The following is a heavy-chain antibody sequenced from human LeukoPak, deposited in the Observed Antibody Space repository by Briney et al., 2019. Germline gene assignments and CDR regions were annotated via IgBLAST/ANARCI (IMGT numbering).Heavy chain of an antibody. V-gene: IGHV1-18*01. CDR1: GYTFTNYG. CDR2: ISAYNGNT. J-gene: IGHJ6*03. CDR3: ARAPSSIAARAYYYYYMDV. Sequence: GASVKVSCKASGYTFTNYGISWVRQAPGQGLEWMGWISAYNGNTNYAQKLQGRVTMTTDTSTSTAYMELRSLRSDDTAVYYCARAPSSIAARAYYYYYMDVWGKGTTVTVSS. D-gene: IGHD6-6*01.